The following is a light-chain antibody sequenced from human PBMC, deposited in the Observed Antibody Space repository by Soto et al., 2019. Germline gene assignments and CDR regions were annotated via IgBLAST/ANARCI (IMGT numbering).Light chain of an antibody. CDR1: QSVSSSY. V-gene: IGKV3D-20*02. Sequence: IVLTQSPGPLSLSPGERATLSCTASQSVSSSYVACNQQRRRQAPRLLIYGASNSATGLPARFSGSGSGTDFTLTISSLAHEDSAVYYCQQRTNRLTFGGGTKVDIK. CDR2: GAS. CDR3: QQRTNRLT. J-gene: IGKJ4*02.